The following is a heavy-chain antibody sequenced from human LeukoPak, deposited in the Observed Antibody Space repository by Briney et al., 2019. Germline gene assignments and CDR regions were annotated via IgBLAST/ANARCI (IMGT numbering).Heavy chain of an antibody. CDR3: ARMRPGTDSAFDF. CDR2: IDWDDDK. CDR1: GFSLSTSGMC. J-gene: IGHJ3*01. Sequence: QTLSLTCTFSGFSLSTSGMCVSWIRQPPGKALEWLARIDWDDDKYYSTSLKTRLTISKDTSKNQVVLTMTNMDPVDTATYYCARMRPGTDSAFDFWDQGTMVTVSS. V-gene: IGHV2-70*11.